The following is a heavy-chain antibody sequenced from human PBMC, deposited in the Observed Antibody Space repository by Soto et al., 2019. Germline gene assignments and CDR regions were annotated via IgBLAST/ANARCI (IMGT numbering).Heavy chain of an antibody. Sequence: PLETLSLTCAVYGGSFSGYDWSWIRQPPGKGLEWIGEINHSGSTNYNPSLKSRVAISVDTSKNQFSLSLSSVTAADTAVYFCFNGRYGSFDYWGQGTLVTVSS. V-gene: IGHV4-34*01. CDR1: GGSFSGYD. CDR2: INHSGST. J-gene: IGHJ4*02. CDR3: FNGRYGSFDY. D-gene: IGHD3-10*01.